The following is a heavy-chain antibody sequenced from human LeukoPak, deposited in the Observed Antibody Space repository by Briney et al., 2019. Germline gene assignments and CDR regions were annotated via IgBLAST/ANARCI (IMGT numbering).Heavy chain of an antibody. Sequence: PPGRSLRLSCAASGFTFSSYAMHWVRQAPGKGLEWVAVISYDGSNKYYADSVKGRFTISRDNSKNTPYLQMNSLRAEDTAVYYCARDRDDDDGGYFDYWGQGTLVTVSS. CDR2: ISYDGSNK. V-gene: IGHV3-30*01. CDR1: GFTFSSYA. D-gene: IGHD3-16*01. CDR3: ARDRDDDDGGYFDY. J-gene: IGHJ4*02.